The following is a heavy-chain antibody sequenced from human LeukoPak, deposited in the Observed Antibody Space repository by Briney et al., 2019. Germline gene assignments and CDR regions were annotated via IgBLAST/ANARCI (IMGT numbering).Heavy chain of an antibody. CDR2: ISGSGGST. J-gene: IGHJ4*02. Sequence: GGSLRLSCAASGFTFSSYALSWVRQAPGKGLEWVSAISGSGGSTYYADSVKVGFTISRDNSKNTLYLQMNSLRAEDTAVYYCAKDRYYYDSSGYSFDYWGQGTLVTVSS. V-gene: IGHV3-23*01. CDR1: GFTFSSYA. D-gene: IGHD3-22*01. CDR3: AKDRYYYDSSGYSFDY.